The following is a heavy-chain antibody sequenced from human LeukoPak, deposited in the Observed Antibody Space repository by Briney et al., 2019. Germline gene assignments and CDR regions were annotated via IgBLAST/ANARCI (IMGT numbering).Heavy chain of an antibody. V-gene: IGHV3-21*01. CDR3: ARAVAGTWNDY. CDR2: ISSSSSYI. J-gene: IGHJ4*02. CDR1: GFTFSSYS. Sequence: GGSLRLSCAASGFTFSSYSMNWVRQAPGKGLEWVSSISSSSSYIYYADSVKGRFTISRDNAKNSLYLQMNSLRAEDTAVYYCARAVAGTWNDYWGQGTLATVSS. D-gene: IGHD6-19*01.